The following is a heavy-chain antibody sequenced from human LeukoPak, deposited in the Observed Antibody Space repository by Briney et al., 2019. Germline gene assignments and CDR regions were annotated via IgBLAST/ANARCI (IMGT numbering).Heavy chain of an antibody. CDR3: ARGTGEGYTYGRYYFDC. Sequence: GASVKVSCKASRYTFTGYYMHWVRQAPGQGLEWMGWINPNSGVTDYAQNFQGRVTMTGDTSISTAYVELSRLRSDDTAVYYCARGTGEGYTYGRYYFDCWGQGTLVTVSS. CDR2: INPNSGVT. D-gene: IGHD5-18*01. J-gene: IGHJ4*02. V-gene: IGHV1-2*02. CDR1: RYTFTGYY.